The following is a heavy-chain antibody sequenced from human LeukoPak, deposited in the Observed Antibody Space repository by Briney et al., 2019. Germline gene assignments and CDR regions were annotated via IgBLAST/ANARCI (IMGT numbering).Heavy chain of an antibody. V-gene: IGHV1-69*04. J-gene: IGHJ4*02. CDR2: IIPILGIA. Sequence: SVKVSCKASVGTFSSYAISWVRQAPGQGLDWMGRIIPILGIANYAQKFQGRVTITADKSTSTAYMELSSLRSEDTAVYYCARSRGYSSGWSDFDYWGQGTLVTVSS. CDR1: VGTFSSYA. CDR3: ARSRGYSSGWSDFDY. D-gene: IGHD6-19*01.